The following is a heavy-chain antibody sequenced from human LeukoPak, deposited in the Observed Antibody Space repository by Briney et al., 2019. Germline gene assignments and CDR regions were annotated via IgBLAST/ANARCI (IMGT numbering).Heavy chain of an antibody. J-gene: IGHJ4*02. CDR1: GFTFSSYA. V-gene: IGHV3-23*01. CDR2: VSGSGSST. CDR3: AKAHYDDYGDRFDY. D-gene: IGHD4-17*01. Sequence: GGSLRLSCAASGFTFSSYAMSWVRQAPGRGLEWVSAVSGSGSSTYYADSVKGRFTIFRDNSKNTLYLQVNSLRAEDTAVYYCAKAHYDDYGDRFDYWGQGTLVTVSS.